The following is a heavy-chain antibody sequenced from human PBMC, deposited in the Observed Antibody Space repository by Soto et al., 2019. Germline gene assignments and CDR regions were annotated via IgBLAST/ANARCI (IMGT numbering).Heavy chain of an antibody. D-gene: IGHD2-15*01. CDR1: GITFSAYA. CDR2: ISSRSDTL. V-gene: IGHV3-48*02. CDR3: ARDWDIVILSVPIPNYNYGMDV. Sequence: PGGSLRLSCEGSGITFSAYAMNWVRQAPGKGLEWVSYISSRSDTLYYADSVKGRFTISRDNAKNSVYLQVNNLRDEDTAVYYCARDWDIVILSVPIPNYNYGMDVWGQGTTVTVSS. J-gene: IGHJ6*02.